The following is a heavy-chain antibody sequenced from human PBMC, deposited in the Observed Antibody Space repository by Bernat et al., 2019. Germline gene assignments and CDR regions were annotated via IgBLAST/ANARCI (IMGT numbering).Heavy chain of an antibody. CDR1: GFTFSSYG. CDR3: ARSISGLDWFDP. D-gene: IGHD3-10*01. Sequence: QVQLVESGGGVVQPGRSLRLSCAASGFTFSSYGMHWVRQAPGKGLEWVAVIWYDGSNKYYADSVKGRFTISRDNSKNTLYLQMNSLRAEDTAVYYCARSISGLDWFDPWGQRTLVTVSS. J-gene: IGHJ5*02. CDR2: IWYDGSNK. V-gene: IGHV3-33*01.